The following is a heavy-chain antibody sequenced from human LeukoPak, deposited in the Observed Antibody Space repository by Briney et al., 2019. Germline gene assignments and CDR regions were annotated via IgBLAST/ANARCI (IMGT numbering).Heavy chain of an antibody. V-gene: IGHV3-9*01. CDR3: ATWTGITPY. J-gene: IGHJ4*02. D-gene: IGHD1-20*01. Sequence: GGSLRLSCVASGFTFSSYWMHWVRQAPGKGLEWVSGISWNSGSIGYADSVKGRFTISRDNAKNSLYLQMNSLRVEDTAVYYCATWTGITPYWGQGTLVTVSS. CDR1: GFTFSSYW. CDR2: ISWNSGSI.